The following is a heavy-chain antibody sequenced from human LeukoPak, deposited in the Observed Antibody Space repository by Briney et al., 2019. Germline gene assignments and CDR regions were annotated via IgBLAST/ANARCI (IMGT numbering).Heavy chain of an antibody. CDR3: ARDSGDSAIDY. V-gene: IGHV3-53*01. CDR1: GFTVSSNY. J-gene: IGHJ4*02. D-gene: IGHD2-21*02. Sequence: GGSLRLSCAASGFTVSSNYMSWVRQAPGRGLEWVSLIYSDGSTYYADSVKGRFTISRDNSKNTLYLQINSLRAEDTAVYYCARDSGDSAIDYWGQGTLVTVSS. CDR2: IYSDGST.